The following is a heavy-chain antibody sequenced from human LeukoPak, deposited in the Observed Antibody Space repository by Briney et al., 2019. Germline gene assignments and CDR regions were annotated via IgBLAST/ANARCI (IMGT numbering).Heavy chain of an antibody. J-gene: IGHJ4*02. CDR1: GGSISSYY. V-gene: IGHV4-59*08. CDR3: ARVGDGLFDY. CDR2: IYYSGNT. Sequence: SETLSLTCTVSGGSISSYYWSWIRQPPGKGLEWIGYIYYSGNTNYNPSPKSRVTMSIDTSKNQFSLKLSSVTAADTAVYSCARVGDGLFDYWGQGTLVTVSS. D-gene: IGHD1-26*01.